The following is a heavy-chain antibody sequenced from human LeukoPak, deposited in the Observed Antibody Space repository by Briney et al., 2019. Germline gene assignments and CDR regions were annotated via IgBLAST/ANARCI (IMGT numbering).Heavy chain of an antibody. CDR1: GGTFSSYA. V-gene: IGHV1-69*01. CDR3: ARGGDCSGGSCYSGFDP. D-gene: IGHD2-15*01. J-gene: IGHJ5*02. Sequence: SVKVSCKASGGTFSSYAISWVRQAPGQGLGWMGGIIPIFGTANYAQKFQGRVTITADESTSTAYMELSSLRSEDTAVYYCARGGDCSGGSCYSGFDPWDQGTLVTVSS. CDR2: IIPIFGTA.